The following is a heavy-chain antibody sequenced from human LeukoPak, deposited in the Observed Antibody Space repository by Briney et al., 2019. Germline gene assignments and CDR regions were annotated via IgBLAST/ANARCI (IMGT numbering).Heavy chain of an antibody. CDR1: GYTFTGYY. CDR2: INPNSGGT. J-gene: IGHJ3*02. CDR3: ARDRSLYGDYWAFDI. D-gene: IGHD4-17*01. V-gene: IGHV1-2*02. Sequence: GASVKVSCKASGYTFTGYYMHWVRQAHGQGLEWMGWINPNSGGTNYAQKFQGRVTMTRDTSISTAYMELSRLRSDDTAVYYCARDRSLYGDYWAFDIWGQGTMVTVSS.